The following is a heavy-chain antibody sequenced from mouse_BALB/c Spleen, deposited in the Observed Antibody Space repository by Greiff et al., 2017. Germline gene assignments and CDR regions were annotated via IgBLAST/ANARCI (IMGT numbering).Heavy chain of an antibody. CDR3: ARSMITFYYAMDY. CDR2: INPSSGYT. CDR1: GYTFTSYT. Sequence: VMLVESGAELARPGASVKMSCKASGYTFTSYTMHWVKQRPGQGLEWIGYINPSSGYTNYNQKFKDKATLTADKSSSTAYMQLSSLTSEDSAVYYCARSMITFYYAMDYWGQGTSVTVSS. J-gene: IGHJ4*01. V-gene: IGHV1-4*01. D-gene: IGHD2-4*01.